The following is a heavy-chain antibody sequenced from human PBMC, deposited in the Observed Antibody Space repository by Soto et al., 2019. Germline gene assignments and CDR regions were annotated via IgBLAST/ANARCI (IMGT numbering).Heavy chain of an antibody. J-gene: IGHJ6*02. D-gene: IGHD3-22*01. CDR3: ARGARENYDSSGYYKPQHIYYYYYGMDV. V-gene: IGHV4-34*01. Sequence: SETLSLTCAVYGGSFSGYYWSWIRQPPGKGLEWIGEINHSGSTNYNPSLKSRVTISVDTSKNQFSLKLSSVTAADTAVYYCARGARENYDSSGYYKPQHIYYYYYGMDVWGQGTTVT. CDR1: GGSFSGYY. CDR2: INHSGST.